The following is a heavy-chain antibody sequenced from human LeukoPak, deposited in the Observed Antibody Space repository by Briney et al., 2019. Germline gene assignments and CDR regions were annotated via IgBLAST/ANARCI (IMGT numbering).Heavy chain of an antibody. V-gene: IGHV3-21*01. CDR2: ISSSSSYI. D-gene: IGHD1-7*01. CDR3: ASDRREITGTTPLDY. CDR1: GFTFSSYS. Sequence: GGSLRLSSAASGFTFSSYSMNWVRQAPGKGLEWVSSISSSSSYIYYADSVKGRFTISRDNAKNSLYLQMNSLRAEATAVYYCASDRREITGTTPLDYWGQGTLVTVSS. J-gene: IGHJ4*02.